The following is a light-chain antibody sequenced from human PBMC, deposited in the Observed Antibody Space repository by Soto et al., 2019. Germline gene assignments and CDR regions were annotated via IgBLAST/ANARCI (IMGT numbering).Light chain of an antibody. Sequence: DIQMTQSPSSLSASVGDRVTITCRASQSISSYLNWYQQKPGKAPKLLIHAASSLQSGDPSRFSGSGSGTDFTLTISSLQPEDFATYHCQQSYSTPLTFGGGTKVEIK. CDR3: QQSYSTPLT. V-gene: IGKV1-39*01. CDR2: AAS. CDR1: QSISSY. J-gene: IGKJ4*01.